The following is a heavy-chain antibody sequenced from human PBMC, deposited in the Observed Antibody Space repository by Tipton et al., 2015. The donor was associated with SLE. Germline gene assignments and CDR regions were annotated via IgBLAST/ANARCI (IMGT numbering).Heavy chain of an antibody. Sequence: TLSLTCSVSGTSISNYYWSWIRQAPGKGLEWIGTIHHSGITYYNPSLKSRVTISVDTSKNQFSLKVRSVTAADTAVYYCAREYSGYDYRTFDHWGQGTLVTVSS. CDR1: GTSISNYY. V-gene: IGHV4-59*12. CDR3: AREYSGYDYRTFDH. J-gene: IGHJ4*02. D-gene: IGHD5-12*01. CDR2: IHHSGIT.